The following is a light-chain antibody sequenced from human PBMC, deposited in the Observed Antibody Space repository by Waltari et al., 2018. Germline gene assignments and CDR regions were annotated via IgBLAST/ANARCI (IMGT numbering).Light chain of an antibody. J-gene: IGKJ1*01. CDR2: CAS. CDR1: QSISMD. V-gene: IGKV1-39*01. CDR3: EQRFSIPWT. Sequence: DIQMTQSPPALSASVRDKVTITCWARQSISMDLKWYEQKTGKAPKLLIYCASKLRSGVPSRFSGSESWTDLTLTISSLQPEDFVTYYCEQRFSIPWTFGEGTKVE.